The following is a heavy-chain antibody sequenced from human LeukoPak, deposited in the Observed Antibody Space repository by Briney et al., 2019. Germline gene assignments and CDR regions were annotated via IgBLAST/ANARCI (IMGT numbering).Heavy chain of an antibody. J-gene: IGHJ4*02. D-gene: IGHD2-21*02. V-gene: IGHV4-4*02. CDR1: GRSVSSTSS. CDR2: IYHSGSA. CDR3: ARVDPPRRLDY. Sequence: SGTLSLTCAVSGRSVSSTSSWSWVRQSPGKGLEWIGEIYHSGSANYNPSLRSRVTMSLDKSKNQFSLKLSSVTAADTAVYYCARVDPPRRLDYWGQGTLVTVSS.